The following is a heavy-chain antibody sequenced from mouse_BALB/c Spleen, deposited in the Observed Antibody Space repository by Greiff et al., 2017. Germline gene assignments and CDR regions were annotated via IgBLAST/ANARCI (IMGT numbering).Heavy chain of an antibody. CDR3: ARGIRYNYAMDY. Sequence: VQLQQPGAELVKPGASVKISCKASGYSFTGYNMNWVKQSNGKSLEWIGNIDPYYGGTSYNQKFKGKATLTVDKSSSTAYMQLKSLTSEDSAVYYCARGIRYNYAMDYWGQGTSVTVSS. D-gene: IGHD2-14*01. J-gene: IGHJ4*01. CDR1: GYSFTGYN. CDR2: IDPYYGGT. V-gene: IGHV1S135*01.